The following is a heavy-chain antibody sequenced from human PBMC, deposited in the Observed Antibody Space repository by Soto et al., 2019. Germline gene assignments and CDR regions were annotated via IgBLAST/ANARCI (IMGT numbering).Heavy chain of an antibody. CDR3: AREGSSLNLDY. V-gene: IGHV4-61*03. CDR1: GDSVSSSSYY. J-gene: IGHJ4*02. Sequence: SETLSLTCTVSGDSVSSSSYYWSWIRQPPGKGLEWLGYIYYSGSTNYNPSLKSRVTISVDTSNNHFSLKVRSVTAADTAVYYCAREGSSLNLDYWGQGTLVTVSS. CDR2: IYYSGST. D-gene: IGHD6-19*01.